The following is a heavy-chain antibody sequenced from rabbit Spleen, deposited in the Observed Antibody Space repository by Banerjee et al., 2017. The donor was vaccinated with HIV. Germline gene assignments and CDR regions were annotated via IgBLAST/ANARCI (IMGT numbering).Heavy chain of an antibody. V-gene: IGHV1S40*01. CDR3: ARNFDL. CDR1: GFTISSSYW. J-gene: IGHJ4*01. Sequence: QSLEESGGGLVTPGESLKLFCKVSGFTISSSYWRCWVRQAPGKGPEWIACIYAGDGNTYYANWAKGRFTISKASSTTVTLQMTSLTAADTATYFCARNFDLWGPGTLVTVS. CDR2: IYAGDGNT.